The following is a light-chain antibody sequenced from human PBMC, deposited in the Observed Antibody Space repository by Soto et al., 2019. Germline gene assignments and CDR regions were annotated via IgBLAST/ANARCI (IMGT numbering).Light chain of an antibody. V-gene: IGKV1-9*01. CDR3: QQLESYPP. J-gene: IGKJ3*01. Sequence: DIQMTQSPSSLSASVGDRVTITCRASQGIRDYLAWYQQKPGKAPKLLMYASTLQSGVPSRFSGSGYGTDFTLTISSLQPEDFATYYCQQLESYPPFGPGTKVDIK. CDR2: AS. CDR1: QGIRDY.